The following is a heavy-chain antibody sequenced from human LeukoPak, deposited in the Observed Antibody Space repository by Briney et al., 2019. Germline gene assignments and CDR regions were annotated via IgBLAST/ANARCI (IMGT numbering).Heavy chain of an antibody. CDR2: IYYSGST. J-gene: IGHJ6*02. CDR3: ARDRRYYDTSGTVYYDAMDV. D-gene: IGHD3-22*01. V-gene: IGHV4-59*01. CDR1: GGSISGYY. Sequence: SETLSLTCTVSGGSISGYYWSWIRQPPGKGLEWIGYIYYSGSTNYNPSLKSRVTISVDTSKNHFSLRLSSVTAADTAVYYCARDRRYYDTSGTVYYDAMDVWGQGTTVTVSS.